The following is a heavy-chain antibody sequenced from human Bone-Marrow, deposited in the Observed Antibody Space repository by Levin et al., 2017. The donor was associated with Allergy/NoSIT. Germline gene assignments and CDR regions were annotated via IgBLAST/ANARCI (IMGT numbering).Heavy chain of an antibody. D-gene: IGHD5-24*01. CDR2: ISGSGYNT. V-gene: IGHV3-23*01. CDR3: AKGWLQFEYFDY. Sequence: GESLKISCAASGFSFSNYAMTWVRQAPGKGLEWVSTISGSGYNTFYADSMRGRFTISKDNSKNLLYLQIDSLRVEDTAVYYCAKGWLQFEYFDYWGQGTLVTVSS. CDR1: GFSFSNYA. J-gene: IGHJ4*02.